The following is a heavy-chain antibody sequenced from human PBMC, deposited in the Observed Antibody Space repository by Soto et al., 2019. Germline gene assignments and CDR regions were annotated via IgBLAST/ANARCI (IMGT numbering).Heavy chain of an antibody. Sequence: QVQLVQSGAEVKKPGSSVKVSCKASGGTFSSYTISWVRQAPGQGLEWMGRIIPILGIANYAQKFQGRVTITADKSTSTAYMELSSLRSEDTAVYYCAREDYGGNSGAENLFHYRGQGTLETVSS. J-gene: IGHJ4*02. CDR2: IIPILGIA. D-gene: IGHD4-17*01. V-gene: IGHV1-69*02. CDR1: GGTFSSYT. CDR3: AREDYGGNSGAENLFHY.